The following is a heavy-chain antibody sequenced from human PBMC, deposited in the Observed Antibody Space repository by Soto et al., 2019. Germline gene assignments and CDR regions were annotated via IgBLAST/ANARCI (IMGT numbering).Heavy chain of an antibody. CDR1: GSTFSSYW. Sequence: LRLSPAAPGSTFSSYWMTWVRHAPVQGLEWVANIKQDGSEKYYVDSVKGRFTISRDHAKNSLYLQTNSLRAEDTAVYYCARARTSRGMHVWGQGNPVTVSS. V-gene: IGHV3-7*03. J-gene: IGHJ6*02. CDR3: ARARTSRGMHV. CDR2: IKQDGSEK.